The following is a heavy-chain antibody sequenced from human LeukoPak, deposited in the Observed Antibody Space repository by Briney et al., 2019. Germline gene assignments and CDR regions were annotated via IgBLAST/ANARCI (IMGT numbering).Heavy chain of an antibody. CDR3: ARGQKYIYGYTVTELGSRYFDY. J-gene: IGHJ4*02. Sequence: SETLSLTCTVSGGSINNQYWSWIRQPPGKGLEWIGYIFYSGRTSYNPSLKSRVPISVDTSKNHFSLTLSSVTAADTAVYYCARGQKYIYGYTVTELGSRYFDYWGQGTLVTVSS. V-gene: IGHV4-59*11. D-gene: IGHD5-18*01. CDR1: GGSINNQY. CDR2: IFYSGRT.